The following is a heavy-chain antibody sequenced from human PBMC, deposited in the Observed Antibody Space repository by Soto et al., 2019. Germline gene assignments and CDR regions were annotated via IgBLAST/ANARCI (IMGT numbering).Heavy chain of an antibody. CDR1: GGSISSGGYY. Sequence: SETLSLTCTVSGGSISSGGYYWSWIRQHPGKGLEWIGYIYYSGSTYYNPSLKSRVTISVDTSKNQFSLKLSSVTAADTAVYYCARDPGSSRYDFWSGYLHYGMDVWGQGTTVT. J-gene: IGHJ6*02. V-gene: IGHV4-31*03. D-gene: IGHD3-3*01. CDR2: IYYSGST. CDR3: ARDPGSSRYDFWSGYLHYGMDV.